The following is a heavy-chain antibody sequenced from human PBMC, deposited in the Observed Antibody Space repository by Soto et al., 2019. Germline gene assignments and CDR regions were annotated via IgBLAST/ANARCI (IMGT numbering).Heavy chain of an antibody. CDR1: GFTFSGYW. J-gene: IGHJ3*02. D-gene: IGHD1-26*01. CDR3: ASAPLTLGAFDI. CDR2: IGTAGDT. Sequence: GGSLRLSCAASGFTFSGYWMSWVRQAPGKGLEWVSAIGTAGDTYYPGSVKGRFTISRENAKNSLYLQMNSLRAEDTAVYYCASAPLTLGAFDIWGQGTMVTVSS. V-gene: IGHV3-13*01.